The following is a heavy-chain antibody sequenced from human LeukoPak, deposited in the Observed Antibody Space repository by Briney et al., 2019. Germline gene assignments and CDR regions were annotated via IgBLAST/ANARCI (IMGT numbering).Heavy chain of an antibody. D-gene: IGHD6-6*01. CDR3: ARRGISSSLTPALDY. CDR1: GGSISNYY. CDR2: IYYTGNT. Sequence: PSETLSLTCTVSGGSISNYYWNWIRPPPGKGLEWIGYIYYTGNTNYNPSLKSRVTISVDTSKNQFSLKLSSVTAADTAVYYCARRGISSSLTPALDYWGQGTLVTVSS. V-gene: IGHV4-59*08. J-gene: IGHJ4*02.